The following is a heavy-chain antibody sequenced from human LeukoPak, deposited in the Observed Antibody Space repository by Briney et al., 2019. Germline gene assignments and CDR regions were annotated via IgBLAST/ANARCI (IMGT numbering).Heavy chain of an antibody. CDR1: GFTFSNYW. Sequence: GGSLRLSCAGSGFTFSNYWIHWVRQAPGKGLVWVSRVSSDGTSTFYPASGKDRFTISRDNAKNTLYLQMNSLRAEDTAAYYCARDFGPSRRAFDIWGQGTLVTVSS. V-gene: IGHV3-74*01. CDR2: VSSDGTST. J-gene: IGHJ3*02. CDR3: ARDFGPSRRAFDI. D-gene: IGHD3-10*01.